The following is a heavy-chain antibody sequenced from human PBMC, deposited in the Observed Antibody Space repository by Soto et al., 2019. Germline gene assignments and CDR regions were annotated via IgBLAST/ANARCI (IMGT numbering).Heavy chain of an antibody. J-gene: IGHJ6*02. D-gene: IGHD2-2*02. CDR1: GFTFSSYE. CDR2: ISSSGSTI. V-gene: IGHV3-48*03. CDR3: ARDRAIYRYYYYGMDV. Sequence: GGSLRLSCAASGFTFSSYEMNWVRQAPGKGLEWVSYISSSGSTIYYADSVKGRFTISRDNAKNSLYLQMNSLRAEDTAVYYCARDRAIYRYYYYGMDVWGQGTTVTVSS.